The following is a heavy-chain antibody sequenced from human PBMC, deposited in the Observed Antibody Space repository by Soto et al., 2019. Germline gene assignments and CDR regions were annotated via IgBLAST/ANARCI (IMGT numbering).Heavy chain of an antibody. CDR2: IYYSGST. D-gene: IGHD2-15*01. CDR1: GGSISSSSYY. CDR3: ARHYSSFGWFDP. V-gene: IGHV4-39*01. J-gene: IGHJ5*02. Sequence: LSLTCTVSGGSISSSSYYWGWIRQPPGKGLEWIGSIYYSGSTYYNPSLKSRVTISVDTSKNQFSLKLSSVTAADTAVYYCARHYSSFGWFDPWGQGTLVTVSS.